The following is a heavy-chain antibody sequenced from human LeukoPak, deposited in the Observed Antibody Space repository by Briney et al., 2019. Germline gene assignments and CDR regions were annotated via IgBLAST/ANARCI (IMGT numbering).Heavy chain of an antibody. Sequence: ASVKVSCKASGYSFTSNYIHWVRQAPGQGLEWMGMIYPRDGSTSYAQKFQGRVTVTRDTSTSTVHMELSGLRSEDTAVYYCARDQEAFDYWGQGTLVTVPS. J-gene: IGHJ4*02. CDR1: GYSFTSNY. V-gene: IGHV1-46*01. CDR3: ARDQEAFDY. CDR2: IYPRDGST.